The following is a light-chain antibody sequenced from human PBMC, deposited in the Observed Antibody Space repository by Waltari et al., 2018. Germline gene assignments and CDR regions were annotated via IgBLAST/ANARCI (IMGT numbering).Light chain of an antibody. CDR3: MQGSYWPYT. CDR1: QSPVTKDGNIH. J-gene: IGKJ2*01. V-gene: IGKV2-30*01. Sequence: DVVMTQSPLFLPVTLGQPASISCRSSQSPVTKDGNIHLNWFQQRPGQSPRLLIYKISNRESGVPDRFSGSGSGTDFTLKISRVEAEDVGVYYCMQGSYWPYTFGQGTKLEIK. CDR2: KIS.